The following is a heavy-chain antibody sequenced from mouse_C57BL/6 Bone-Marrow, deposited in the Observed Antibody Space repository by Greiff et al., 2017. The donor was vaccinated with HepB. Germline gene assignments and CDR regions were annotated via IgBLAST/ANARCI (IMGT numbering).Heavy chain of an antibody. J-gene: IGHJ4*01. D-gene: IGHD3-3*01. CDR3: ASGGRRGQDYYAMDY. V-gene: IGHV5-16*01. CDR2: INYDGSST. Sequence: EVQVVESEGGLVQPGSSMKLSCTASGFTFSDYYMAWVRQVPEKGLEWVANINYDGSSTYYLDSLKSRFIISRDNAKNILYLQMSSLKSEDTATYYCASGGRRGQDYYAMDYWGQGTSVTVSS. CDR1: GFTFSDYY.